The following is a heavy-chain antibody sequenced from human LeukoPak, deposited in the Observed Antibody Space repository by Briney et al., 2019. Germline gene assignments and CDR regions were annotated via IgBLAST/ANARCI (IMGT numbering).Heavy chain of an antibody. D-gene: IGHD1-1*01. CDR1: GGSISSSSYY. J-gene: IGHJ4*02. CDR2: IYYSGST. Sequence: PSETLSLTCTVSGGSISSSSYYWGWIRQPPGKGLEWIGYIYYSGSTNYNPSLKSRVTISVDTSKNQFSLKLSSVTAADTAVYYCARVLEGTLDYWGQGTLVTVSS. CDR3: ARVLEGTLDY. V-gene: IGHV4-61*05.